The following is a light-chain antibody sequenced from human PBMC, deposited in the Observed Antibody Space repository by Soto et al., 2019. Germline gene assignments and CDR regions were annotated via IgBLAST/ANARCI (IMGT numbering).Light chain of an antibody. CDR2: AAS. V-gene: IGKV1-27*01. CDR1: QGIRNY. CDR3: QKHSSAPWT. Sequence: DTQMTQSPSYLSASVGDRVTITCRASQGIRNYLAWYQQKPGKVPKLLIYAASTLQSGVPSRFSGSGSGTDFTLTISSLQPEDGATYYCQKHSSAPWTFGQGTKVEI. J-gene: IGKJ1*01.